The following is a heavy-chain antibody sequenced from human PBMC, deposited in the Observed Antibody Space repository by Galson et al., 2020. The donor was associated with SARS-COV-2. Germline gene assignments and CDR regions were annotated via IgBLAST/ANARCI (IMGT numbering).Heavy chain of an antibody. CDR2: IGTAGDT. D-gene: IGHD3-3*01. Sequence: GSLRLSCAASGFTFSSYDMHWVRQATGKGLEWVSAIGTAGDTYYPGTVQGRFTIPRDNAKNSLYLQMNSLRAGDTAVYYCARGKGDYDFWSGYLPHNYYYMDVWGKGTTVTVSS. CDR1: GFTFSSYD. CDR3: ARGKGDYDFWSGYLPHNYYYMDV. V-gene: IGHV3-13*01. J-gene: IGHJ6*03.